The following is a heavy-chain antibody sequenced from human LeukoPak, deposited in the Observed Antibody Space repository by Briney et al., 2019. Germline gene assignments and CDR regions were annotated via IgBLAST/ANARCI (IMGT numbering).Heavy chain of an antibody. J-gene: IGHJ4*02. Sequence: KSSETLSLTCTVSGGSISEYYRGWIRQPPGKGLEWIGYFYNSGSSTYNPSLKSRVTISVDTSKEQFSLKVNSVTAADTAVYYCTRGAGWLIDYWGQGILVTVSS. CDR2: FYNSGSS. D-gene: IGHD3-16*01. CDR3: TRGAGWLIDY. CDR1: GGSISEYY. V-gene: IGHV4-59*01.